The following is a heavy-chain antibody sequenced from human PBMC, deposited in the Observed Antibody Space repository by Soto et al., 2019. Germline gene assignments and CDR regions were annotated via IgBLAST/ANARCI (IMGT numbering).Heavy chain of an antibody. D-gene: IGHD3-10*01. V-gene: IGHV1-2*02. CDR1: GYSFAGYR. J-gene: IGHJ6*02. CDR2: LNPQNGDT. CDR3: VRAGHVFDVHYYGMDL. Sequence: GASVKVSCKPSGYSFAGYRLHWVRQAPGQGLEWMGWLNPQNGDTSYAQKFRDRVTMTSDTSITTAYMDTLRAEDTAVYYCVRAGHVFDVHYYGMDLWGQGTTVTVSS.